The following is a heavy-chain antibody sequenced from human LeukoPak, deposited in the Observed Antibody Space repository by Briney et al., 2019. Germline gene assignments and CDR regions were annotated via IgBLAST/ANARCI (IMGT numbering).Heavy chain of an antibody. CDR2: ISYTSTYI. CDR3: ARYGADCFDY. CDR1: GFTFSSYS. V-gene: IGHV3-21*01. D-gene: IGHD4/OR15-4a*01. Sequence: PGGSLRLSCAASGFTFSSYSMNWVRQAPGKGLEWVASISYTSTYIFYADSLKGRFTISRDNAENSLYLQMNSLRVEDTAVYYCARYGADCFDYWGQGTLVTVSS. J-gene: IGHJ4*02.